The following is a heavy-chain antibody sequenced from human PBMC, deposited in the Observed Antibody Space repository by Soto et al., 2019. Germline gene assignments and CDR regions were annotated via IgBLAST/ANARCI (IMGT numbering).Heavy chain of an antibody. CDR1: GGSISSYY. CDR2: IYYSGST. V-gene: IGHV4-59*08. J-gene: IGHJ6*02. Sequence: QVQLQESGPGLVKPSETLSLTCTVSGGSISSYYWSWIRQPPGKGLEWIGYIYYSGSTNYNPSLKSRVTISVDTSKNQFSLKLSSVTAADTAVYYCARHQRESYLSITMIVVDPIYGMDVWGQGTTVTVSS. D-gene: IGHD3-22*01. CDR3: ARHQRESYLSITMIVVDPIYGMDV.